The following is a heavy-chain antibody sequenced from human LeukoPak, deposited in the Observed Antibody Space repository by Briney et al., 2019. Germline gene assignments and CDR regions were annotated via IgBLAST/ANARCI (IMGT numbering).Heavy chain of an antibody. Sequence: PSETLSLTCTVSGYSISTGYYWGWIRQSPEKGLEWIGSIFHSRTTYYNPSLKSRVTLSVDTSKNQFSLRLSSVTAADTAVYFCAKSIASAGTNSCYYMDVWGKGTTVTVSS. V-gene: IGHV4-38-2*02. CDR2: IFHSRTT. J-gene: IGHJ6*03. CDR3: AKSIASAGTNSCYYMDV. D-gene: IGHD6-13*01. CDR1: GYSISTGYY.